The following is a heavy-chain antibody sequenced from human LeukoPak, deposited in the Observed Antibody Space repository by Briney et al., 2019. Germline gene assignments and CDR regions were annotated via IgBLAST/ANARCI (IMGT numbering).Heavy chain of an antibody. CDR2: INHSGST. CDR1: GGSFSGYY. J-gene: IGHJ5*02. CDR3: ARDSRSGWGNWFDP. D-gene: IGHD6-19*01. Sequence: PSETLSLTCAVYGGSFSGYYWSWIRQSPGKGLEWIGEINHSGSTNYNPSLKSRVTISVDTSKNQFSLKLSSVTAADTAVYYCARDSRSGWGNWFDPWGQGTLVTVSS. V-gene: IGHV4-34*01.